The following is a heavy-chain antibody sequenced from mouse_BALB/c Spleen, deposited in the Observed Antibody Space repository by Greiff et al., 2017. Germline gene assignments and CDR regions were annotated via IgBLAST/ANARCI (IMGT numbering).Heavy chain of an antibody. J-gene: IGHJ2*01. Sequence: QVQLQQSGPGLVAPSQSLSITCTVSGFSLTSYGVHWVRQPPGKGLEWLGVIWAGGSTNYNSALMSRLSISKDNSKSQVFLKMNSLQTDDTAMYYCASLYDGYYVFDYWGQGTTLTVSS. CDR2: IWAGGST. V-gene: IGHV2-9*02. CDR3: ASLYDGYYVFDY. D-gene: IGHD2-3*01. CDR1: GFSLTSYG.